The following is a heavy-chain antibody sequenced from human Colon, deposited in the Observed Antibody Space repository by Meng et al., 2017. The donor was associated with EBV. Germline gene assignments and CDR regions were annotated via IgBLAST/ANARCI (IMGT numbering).Heavy chain of an antibody. Sequence: QVQLQESGPGLVKPSQTLSLTCTVSGGSISSGDYYWSWIRQPPGKGLEWIGEIYHSGRTNYNPSVKSRVSMSVDKSQNHFSLRLSSVTAADTAAYYCTTLYGDSISWGQGPLVTVSS. CDR3: TTLYGDSIS. CDR2: IYHSGRT. V-gene: IGHV4-30-4*03. J-gene: IGHJ4*02. CDR1: GGSISSGDYY. D-gene: IGHD4-17*01.